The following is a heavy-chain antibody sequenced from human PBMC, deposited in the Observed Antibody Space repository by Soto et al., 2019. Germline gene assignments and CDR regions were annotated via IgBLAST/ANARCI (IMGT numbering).Heavy chain of an antibody. CDR3: AKGGEVRGNGLYGMDV. D-gene: IGHD3-10*01. J-gene: IGHJ6*02. CDR1: GFTFSSYA. V-gene: IGHV3-23*01. CDR2: ISGSGGST. Sequence: PGGSLRLSCAASGFTFSSYAMSWVRQAPGKGLEWVSAISGSGGSTYYADSVKGRFTISRDNSKNTLYLQMNSLRAEDTAVYYCAKGGEVRGNGLYGMDVWGQGTTVTVSS.